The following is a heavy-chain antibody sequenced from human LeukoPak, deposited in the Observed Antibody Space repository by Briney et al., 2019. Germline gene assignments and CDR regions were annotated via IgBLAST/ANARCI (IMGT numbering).Heavy chain of an antibody. V-gene: IGHV1-2*02. J-gene: IGHJ4*02. CDR3: ARANFLYCSSTTCLFDY. CDR2: INPNSGDT. Sequence: EASVKVSCKASGYTFTSYGISWVRQAPGQGLEWMGWINPNSGDTNYAQKFQGRVTMTRDTSISTAHMELSRLRSDDTAVYYCARANFLYCSSTTCLFDYWGQGTLVIVSS. D-gene: IGHD2-2*01. CDR1: GYTFTSYG.